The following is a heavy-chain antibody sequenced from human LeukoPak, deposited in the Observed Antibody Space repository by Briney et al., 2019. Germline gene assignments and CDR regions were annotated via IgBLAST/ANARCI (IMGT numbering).Heavy chain of an antibody. Sequence: SETLSLTCAVYGGSFSGYYWSWIRQPPGKGLEWIGEINHSGSTNYNPSLKSRVTISVDTSKNQFSLKLSSVTAADTAVYYCARVPSYYYDSSGYYYYYYMDVWGKGTTVTVSS. CDR3: ARVPSYYYDSSGYYYYYYMDV. J-gene: IGHJ6*03. D-gene: IGHD3-22*01. V-gene: IGHV4-34*01. CDR1: GGSFSGYY. CDR2: INHSGST.